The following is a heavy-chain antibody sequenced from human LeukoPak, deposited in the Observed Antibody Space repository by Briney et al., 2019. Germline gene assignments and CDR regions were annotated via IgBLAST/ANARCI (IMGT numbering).Heavy chain of an antibody. Sequence: GGSLRLSCAASGFTFSSYAMSWVRQAPGKGLEWVSAISGSGGSTYYADSVKGRFTISRDNSKNTLYLQMNSLRAEDTAVYYCAKDHLQATKRQIAAASFDYWGQGTLVTVSS. CDR3: AKDHLQATKRQIAAASFDY. D-gene: IGHD6-13*01. CDR1: GFTFSSYA. CDR2: ISGSGGST. J-gene: IGHJ4*02. V-gene: IGHV3-23*01.